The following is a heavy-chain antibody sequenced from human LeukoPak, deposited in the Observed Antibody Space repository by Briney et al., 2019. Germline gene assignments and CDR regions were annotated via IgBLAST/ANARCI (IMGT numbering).Heavy chain of an antibody. D-gene: IGHD6-19*01. V-gene: IGHV1-24*01. CDR2: FDPEDGET. Sequence: RASVTVSCKVSGYTLTELSMHWVRQAPGKGLEWMGGFDPEDGETIYAQKFQGRVTMTEDTSTDTAYVELSSLRSEDTAVYYCATDFDPYSSGWYVWGQGTLVTVSS. CDR3: ATDFDPYSSGWYV. J-gene: IGHJ4*02. CDR1: GYTLTELS.